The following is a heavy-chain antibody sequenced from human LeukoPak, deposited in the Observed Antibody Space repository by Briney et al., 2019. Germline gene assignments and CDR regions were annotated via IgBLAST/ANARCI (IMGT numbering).Heavy chain of an antibody. J-gene: IGHJ4*02. CDR2: ISASSSYI. D-gene: IGHD6-19*01. CDR1: GFTFSSYS. CDR3: AKGGWTSYFDY. Sequence: AGGSLRLSCAVSGFTFSSYSMSWVRQAPGKGLEWVSSISASSSYIYYADSVKGRFTISRDNAENSLYLQMNSLRAEDTAVYYCAKGGWTSYFDYWGQGTLVTVSS. V-gene: IGHV3-21*04.